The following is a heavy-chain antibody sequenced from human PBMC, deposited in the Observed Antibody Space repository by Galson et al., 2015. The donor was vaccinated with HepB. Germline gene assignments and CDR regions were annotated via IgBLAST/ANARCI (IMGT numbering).Heavy chain of an antibody. CDR2: FDPEHGET. CDR1: KYILSGLS. Sequence: SVKVSCKASKYILSGLSMHWVRQAPRKGLEWMGDFDPEHGETIYAQKFQGRVTMTRNTSISTAYMELSSLRSEDTAVYYCARGWPLDYWGQGTLVTVSS. V-gene: IGHV1-24*01. CDR3: ARGWPLDY. J-gene: IGHJ4*02.